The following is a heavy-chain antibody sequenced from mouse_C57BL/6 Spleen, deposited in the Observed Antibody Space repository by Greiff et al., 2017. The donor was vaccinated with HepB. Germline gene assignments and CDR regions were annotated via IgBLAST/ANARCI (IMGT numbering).Heavy chain of an antibody. J-gene: IGHJ2*01. D-gene: IGHD2-4*01. V-gene: IGHV5-17*01. Sequence: EVQVVESGGGLVKPGGSLKLSCAASGFTFSDYGMHWVRQAPEKGLEWVAYISSGSSTIYYADTVKGRFTISRDNAKNTLFLQMTSLRSEDTAMYYCARYDYDGGYYFDYWGQGTTLTVSS. CDR2: ISSGSSTI. CDR3: ARYDYDGGYYFDY. CDR1: GFTFSDYG.